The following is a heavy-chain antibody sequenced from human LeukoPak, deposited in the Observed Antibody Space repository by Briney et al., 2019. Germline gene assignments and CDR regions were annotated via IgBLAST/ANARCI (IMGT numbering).Heavy chain of an antibody. CDR2: IIPIFGTA. J-gene: IGHJ4*02. CDR1: GGTFSSYA. V-gene: IGHV1-69*05. Sequence: SVKLSCKASGGTFSSYAISWVRHAPGQGLEWMGGIIPIFGTANYAQKLQGRVTMTTDTSTSTAYMELRSLRSDDTAVYYCARSDYYGSGSFDYWGQGTLVTVSS. CDR3: ARSDYYGSGSFDY. D-gene: IGHD3-10*01.